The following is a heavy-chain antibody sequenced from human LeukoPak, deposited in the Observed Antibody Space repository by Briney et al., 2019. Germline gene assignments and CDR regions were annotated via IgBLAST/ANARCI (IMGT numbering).Heavy chain of an antibody. CDR1: GGSISSGGYY. CDR3: ARDIVAVAGTGDAFDI. D-gene: IGHD6-19*01. V-gene: IGHV4-30-2*01. J-gene: IGHJ3*02. CDR2: IYHSGST. Sequence: SSETLSLTCTVSGGSISSGGYYWSWIRQPPGKGLEWIGYIYHSGSTYYNPSLKSRVTISVDRSKNQFSLKLSSVTAADTAVYYCARDIVAVAGTGDAFDIWGQGTMVTVSS.